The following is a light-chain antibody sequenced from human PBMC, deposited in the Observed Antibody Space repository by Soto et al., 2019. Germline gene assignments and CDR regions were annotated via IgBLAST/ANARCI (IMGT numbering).Light chain of an antibody. CDR1: QSVSDN. Sequence: EIVLTQSPATLSVSPGERAILSCRASQSVSDNLAWYQQKPGQAPRLLNYGASTRASGIPARFSGSGSGTDFTLAISSLQSEDFAVYYCQQSYNWPPLTFGGGTKVEIK. CDR2: GAS. J-gene: IGKJ4*01. CDR3: QQSYNWPPLT. V-gene: IGKV3-15*01.